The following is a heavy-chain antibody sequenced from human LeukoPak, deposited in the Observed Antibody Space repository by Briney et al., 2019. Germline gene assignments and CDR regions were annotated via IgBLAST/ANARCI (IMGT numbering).Heavy chain of an antibody. Sequence: TSETLSLTCTVSGGSISSSSYYWGWIRQPPGKGLEWIGSIYYSGSTYYNPSLKSRVTISVDTSKNQFSLKLSSVTAADTAVYYCARATPILGYCSSTSCYVDAFAIWGQGTMVTVSS. CDR3: ARATPILGYCSSTSCYVDAFAI. D-gene: IGHD2-2*01. J-gene: IGHJ3*02. V-gene: IGHV4-39*01. CDR1: GGSISSSSYY. CDR2: IYYSGST.